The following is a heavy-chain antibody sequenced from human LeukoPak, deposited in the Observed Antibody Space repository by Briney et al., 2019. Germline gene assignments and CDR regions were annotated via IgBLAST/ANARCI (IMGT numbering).Heavy chain of an antibody. Sequence: SETLSLTCTVSGYSISSGYYWGWIRQPPGKGLEWIGSIYHSGSTYYNPSLKSRVTISVDTSKNQFSLKLSSVTAADTAVYYCARQEHPRDWFDPWGQGTLVTVSS. V-gene: IGHV4-38-2*02. CDR3: ARQEHPRDWFDP. J-gene: IGHJ5*02. D-gene: IGHD1-26*01. CDR2: IYHSGST. CDR1: GYSISSGYY.